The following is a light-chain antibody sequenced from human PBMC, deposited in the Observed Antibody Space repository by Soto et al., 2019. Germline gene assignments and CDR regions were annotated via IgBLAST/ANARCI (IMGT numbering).Light chain of an antibody. J-gene: IGLJ2*01. CDR2: LSSDGSH. CDR3: QTWDTGARVV. V-gene: IGLV4-69*01. Sequence: QSVLTQSPSASASLGASVKLTCTLSSGHSSYAIAWHQQQPEKSPRYLMKLSSDGSHSKGDGIPDRFSGSSSGAERYLTISSLQSEDEADYYCQTWDTGARVVFGGGSKDRP. CDR1: SGHSSYA.